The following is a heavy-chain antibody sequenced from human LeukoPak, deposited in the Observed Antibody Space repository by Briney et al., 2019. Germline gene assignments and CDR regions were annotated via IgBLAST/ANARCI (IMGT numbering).Heavy chain of an antibody. Sequence: SEALSLTCTVSGGSISSSSYYWGWIRQPPGKGLEWIGSIYYSGSTYYNPSLKSRVTISVDTSKNQFSLKLSSVTAADTAVYYCAREGSGWDFDYWGQGTLVTVSS. V-gene: IGHV4-39*07. D-gene: IGHD6-19*01. CDR1: GGSISSSSYY. CDR3: AREGSGWDFDY. J-gene: IGHJ4*02. CDR2: IYYSGST.